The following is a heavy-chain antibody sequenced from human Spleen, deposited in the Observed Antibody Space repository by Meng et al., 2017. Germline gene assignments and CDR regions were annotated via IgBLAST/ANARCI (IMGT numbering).Heavy chain of an antibody. D-gene: IGHD3-3*01. J-gene: IGHJ4*02. V-gene: IGHV4-61*08. Sequence: SETLSLTCTVSGGSVSSGDYYWSWIRQPPGKGLEYIGYISYSGSTNYNPSLRSRVTISVDTSKNQFSLKLSSVTAADTAVYYCARGLDGVEAVRYPLWGQGTLVTVSS. CDR2: ISYSGST. CDR1: GGSVSSGDYY. CDR3: ARGLDGVEAVRYPL.